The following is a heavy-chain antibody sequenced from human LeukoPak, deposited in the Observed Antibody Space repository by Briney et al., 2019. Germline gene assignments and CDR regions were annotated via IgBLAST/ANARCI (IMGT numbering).Heavy chain of an antibody. CDR2: TSYDGSNK. CDR3: ARGSPPDY. Sequence: GGSLRLSCAASGFTFSSYSMNWVRQAPGKGLEWVAVTSYDGSNKNYADSVKGRFTISRDKSKNTLYLQMNSLRIEDTAVYYCARGSPPDYWGQGTLVTVSS. J-gene: IGHJ4*02. CDR1: GFTFSSYS. V-gene: IGHV3-30*03.